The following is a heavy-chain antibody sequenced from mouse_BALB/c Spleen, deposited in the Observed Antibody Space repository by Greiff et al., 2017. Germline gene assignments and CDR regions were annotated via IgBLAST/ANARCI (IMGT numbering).Heavy chain of an antibody. CDR1: EYEFPSHD. Sequence: EVMLVESGGGLVQPGESLKLSCESNEYEFPSHDMSWVRKTPEKRLELVAAINSDGGSTYYPDTMERRFIISRDNTKKTLYLQMSSLRSEDTALYYCARQGGYDYGGGFAYWGQGTLVTVSA. J-gene: IGHJ3*01. V-gene: IGHV5-2*01. CDR2: INSDGGST. CDR3: ARQGGYDYGGGFAY. D-gene: IGHD2-4*01.